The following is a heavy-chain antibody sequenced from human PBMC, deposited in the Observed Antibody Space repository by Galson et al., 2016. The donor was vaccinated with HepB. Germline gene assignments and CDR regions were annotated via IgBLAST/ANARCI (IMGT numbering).Heavy chain of an antibody. V-gene: IGHV3-30*18. CDR3: AKDRWGITAAGTGMDX. CDR2: ISYGGGDK. J-gene: IGHJ5*02. CDR1: XXXFSNFX. D-gene: IGHD6-13*01. Sequence: RLSXAASXXXFSNFXXXWVRXAPGKGLEXXXDISYGGGDKYYADSVKGRPTISRDNSQNPLYLQMNSLRPEDXXIYYCAKDRWGITAAGTGMDXWGQGXXVT.